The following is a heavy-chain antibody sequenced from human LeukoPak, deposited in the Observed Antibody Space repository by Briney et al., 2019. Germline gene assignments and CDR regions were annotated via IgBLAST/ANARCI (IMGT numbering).Heavy chain of an antibody. Sequence: SETLSLTCTASGGSISTNSYYWGWIRQSPGKGLEWVGSINHSGRAYYNPSLKSRVTISADTSNQFSLKLTTVTAADTAVYYCAKDGSDNWGLFDSWGQGTLVTVSS. V-gene: IGHV4-39*07. J-gene: IGHJ4*02. CDR1: GGSISTNSYY. CDR3: AKDGSDNWGLFDS. CDR2: INHSGRA. D-gene: IGHD1-1*01.